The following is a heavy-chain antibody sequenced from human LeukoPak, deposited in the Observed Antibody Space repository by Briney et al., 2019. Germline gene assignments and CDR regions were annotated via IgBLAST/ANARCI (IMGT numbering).Heavy chain of an antibody. CDR3: AREQYLAYDVFGF. V-gene: IGHV4-59*01. J-gene: IGHJ3*01. CDR2: VHFSGTT. Sequence: SETLSLTCTVSGGSISSYYWSWIRQSPGRGLKWIGYVHFSGTTSFNPSLKSRVTISVDTSKNQFSLRLSSMTAADTAVYYCAREQYLAYDVFGFWGQGTMVTVSS. D-gene: IGHD4-11*01. CDR1: GGSISSYY.